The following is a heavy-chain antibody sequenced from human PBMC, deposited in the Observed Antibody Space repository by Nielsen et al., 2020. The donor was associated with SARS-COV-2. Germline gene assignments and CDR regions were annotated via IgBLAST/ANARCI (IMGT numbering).Heavy chain of an antibody. J-gene: IGHJ4*02. V-gene: IGHV3-30*04. CDR1: GFTFSSYA. CDR3: ARMYCSSTSCRGTLDY. Sequence: GESLKISCAASGFTFSSYAMHWVRQAPGKGLEWVAVISYDGSNKYYADSVKGRFTISRDNSKNTLYLQMNSLRAEDTAVYYCARMYCSSTSCRGTLDYWGQGTLVTVSS. CDR2: ISYDGSNK. D-gene: IGHD2-2*01.